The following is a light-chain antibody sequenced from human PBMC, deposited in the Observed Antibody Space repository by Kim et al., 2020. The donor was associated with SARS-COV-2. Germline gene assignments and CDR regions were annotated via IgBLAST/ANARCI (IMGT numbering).Light chain of an antibody. CDR3: ISHITSSTYV. CDR1: SSDVGGYNS. Sequence: QSALTQPASVSGSPVQSITISCTGTSSDVGGYNSVSWYQQHPGKAPKLMIYDVSERASGASNRVSGSQSGNTASLTISGLRAEDEADYYCISHITSSTYVFGSGTKVTVL. V-gene: IGLV2-14*03. J-gene: IGLJ1*01. CDR2: DVS.